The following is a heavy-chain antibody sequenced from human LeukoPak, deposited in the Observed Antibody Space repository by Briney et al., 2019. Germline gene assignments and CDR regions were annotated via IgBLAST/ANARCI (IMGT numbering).Heavy chain of an antibody. CDR1: GFTFTSSA. Sequence: AASVKVSCKASGFTFTSSAMQWVRQARGQRLEWIGWIVVGSGNTNYAQKFQERATITRDMSTSTAYMELSSLRSEDTTVYYCAASVNIVATIADYWGQGTLVTVSS. D-gene: IGHD5-12*01. V-gene: IGHV1-58*02. J-gene: IGHJ4*02. CDR2: IVVGSGNT. CDR3: AASVNIVATIADY.